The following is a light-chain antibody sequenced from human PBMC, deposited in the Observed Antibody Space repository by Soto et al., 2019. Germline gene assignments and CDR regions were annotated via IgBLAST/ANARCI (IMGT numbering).Light chain of an antibody. CDR1: QSVSSIY. Sequence: EIALTQSTGSLSLSPEERATLSCRASQSVSSIYLAWYQQKPGQAPRLLIYGASSRATGIPDRFSGSGSGTDFTLTISRLEPEDFAVYYCQQYGSSPPSITFGQGTRLEIK. V-gene: IGKV3-20*01. CDR2: GAS. J-gene: IGKJ5*01. CDR3: QQYGSSPPSIT.